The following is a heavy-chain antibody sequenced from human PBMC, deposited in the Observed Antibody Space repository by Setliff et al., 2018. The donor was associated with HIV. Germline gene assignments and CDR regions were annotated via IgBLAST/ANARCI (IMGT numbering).Heavy chain of an antibody. CDR3: AKKTAAYTSGSWLHY. D-gene: IGHD3-10*01. CDR1: GFTFSSYA. CDR2: ISGSGGDT. J-gene: IGHJ4*02. V-gene: IGHV3-23*01. Sequence: GESLKISCASSGFTFSSYAMTWVRQAPGKGLECVAVISGSGGDTYYADSVKGRYVISREKSKSTLYLQMNSLRAEDTAVYYCAKKTAAYTSGSWLHYWGQGTLVTVSS.